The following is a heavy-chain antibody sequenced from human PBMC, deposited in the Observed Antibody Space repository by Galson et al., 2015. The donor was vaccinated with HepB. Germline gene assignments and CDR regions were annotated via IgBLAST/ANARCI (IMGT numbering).Heavy chain of an antibody. CDR2: FDTEEGKT. D-gene: IGHD3-3*01. CDR1: EYTLTELS. Sequence: SVKVSCKVSEYTLTELSMHWVRQAPGKGLEWMGGFDTEEGKTIYAQKFQGRVTMTEDTSTDTAYMELSSLRSEDTAVYYCATTGLLRFLEWLSPLDHWGQGTLVTVSS. V-gene: IGHV1-24*01. CDR3: ATTGLLRFLEWLSPLDH. J-gene: IGHJ4*02.